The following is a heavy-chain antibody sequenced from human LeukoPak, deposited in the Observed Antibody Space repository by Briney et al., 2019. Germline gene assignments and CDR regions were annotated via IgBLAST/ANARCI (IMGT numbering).Heavy chain of an antibody. J-gene: IGHJ5*02. V-gene: IGHV3-7*01. Sequence: GGSLRLSCVATGFTFTSYWMSWVRQAPGKGLEWVANIKQDGSEKYYLDSLEGRFTISRDNAKNSVYLQINRLRAEDTAVYYCARRGTIAVPVFWFDPWGQGTLVIVSS. CDR3: ARRGTIAVPVFWFDP. CDR1: GFTFTSYW. CDR2: IKQDGSEK. D-gene: IGHD6-19*01.